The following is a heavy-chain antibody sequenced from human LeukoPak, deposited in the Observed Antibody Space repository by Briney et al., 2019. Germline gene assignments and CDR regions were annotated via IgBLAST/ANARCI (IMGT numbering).Heavy chain of an antibody. Sequence: GGSLRLSCAASGFTFTNHGFYWVRQAPGKGLEWVALIWYDGSKKVYADSVKGRFTISRDNSKNTLYLQMNSLRAEDTAVYYCARSMVRGVSLGGEVGSYWGQGTLVTVSS. CDR1: GFTFTNHG. CDR3: ARSMVRGVSLGGEVGSY. V-gene: IGHV3-33*01. CDR2: IWYDGSKK. D-gene: IGHD3-10*01. J-gene: IGHJ4*02.